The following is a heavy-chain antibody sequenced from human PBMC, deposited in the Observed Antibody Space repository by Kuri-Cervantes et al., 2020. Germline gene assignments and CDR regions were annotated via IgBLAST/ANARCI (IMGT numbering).Heavy chain of an antibody. V-gene: IGHV1-3*02. D-gene: IGHD3-3*01. CDR2: SNAGNGNT. Sequence: ASVKVSCKASGYTFTSYAMHWVRQAPGQRFEWMGWSNAGNGNTKYLQEFQDRVTITRDTSASTAYMELSSLRSEDMAVYYCARSAYYDFWSGYYSGYYYGMDVWGQGTTVTVSS. CDR1: GYTFTSYA. CDR3: ARSAYYDFWSGYYSGYYYGMDV. J-gene: IGHJ6*02.